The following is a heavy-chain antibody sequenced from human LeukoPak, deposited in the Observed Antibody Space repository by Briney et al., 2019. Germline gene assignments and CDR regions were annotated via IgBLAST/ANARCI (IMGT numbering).Heavy chain of an antibody. Sequence: GGSLRLSCAASAFTAGTNYMTWVRQAPGKGLGWVSSIYSDSSTYYADSVKGRFTISRDNSKNTLYLQMNSLRAEDTAVYCRSWYLDYWGQGTLVTVSS. J-gene: IGHJ4*02. CDR1: AFTAGTNY. CDR2: IYSDSST. CDR3: SWYLDY. V-gene: IGHV3-66*01. D-gene: IGHD6-13*01.